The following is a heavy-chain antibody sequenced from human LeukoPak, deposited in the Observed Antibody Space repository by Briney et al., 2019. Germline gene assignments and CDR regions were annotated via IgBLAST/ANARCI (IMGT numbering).Heavy chain of an antibody. CDR2: IYYSGST. D-gene: IGHD7-27*01. J-gene: IGHJ4*02. Sequence: PSETLSLTCTVSGGSISSYYWSWIRQPPGKGLEWIGYIYYSGSTNYNPSLKSRVTISVDTSKNQFSLKLSYVTAADTAVYFWARESSWGNFDYWGQGTLVTVSS. CDR3: ARESSWGNFDY. V-gene: IGHV4-59*01. CDR1: GGSISSYY.